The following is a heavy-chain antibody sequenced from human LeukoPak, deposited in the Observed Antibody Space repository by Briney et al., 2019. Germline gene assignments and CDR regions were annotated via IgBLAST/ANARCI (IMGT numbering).Heavy chain of an antibody. V-gene: IGHV3-7*01. D-gene: IGHD6-19*01. CDR2: INPGGTET. Sequence: GGSLRLSCAASGFSLSNYWVTWVRQALGTGLEWVANINPGGTETYYVEPVKGRFTISRDNAKNLVYLQMNSLRAEDSAVYHCGRFGYVAGVDLWGQGTLVTVSS. CDR1: GFSLSNYW. J-gene: IGHJ4*02. CDR3: GRFGYVAGVDL.